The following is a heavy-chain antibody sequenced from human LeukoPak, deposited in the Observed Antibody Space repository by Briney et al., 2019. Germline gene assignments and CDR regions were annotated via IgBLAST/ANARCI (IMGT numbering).Heavy chain of an antibody. CDR3: ATPALSCSYYSHR. J-gene: IGHJ4*02. CDR2: IWYDGSNK. CDR1: GFTFSSYG. V-gene: IGHV3-33*01. Sequence: GGSLRLSCAASGFTFSSYGMHWVRQAPGKGLEWVAVIWYDGSNKYYADSVKGRFTISRDNSKNTLYLQMNSLRAEDTAVYFCATPALSCSYYSHRWGQGTLVTVSP. D-gene: IGHD6-13*01.